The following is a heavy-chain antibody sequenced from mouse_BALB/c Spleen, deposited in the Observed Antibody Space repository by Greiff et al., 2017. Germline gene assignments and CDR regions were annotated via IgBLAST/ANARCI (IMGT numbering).Heavy chain of an antibody. Sequence: EVMLVESGGGLVKPGGSLKLSCAASGFAFSSYDMSWVRQTPEKRLEWVAYISSGGGSTYYPDTVKGRFTISRDNAKNTLYLQMSSLKSEDTAMYYCARHGDYYGSSHRYFDVWGAGTTVTVSS. CDR1: GFAFSSYD. D-gene: IGHD1-1*01. J-gene: IGHJ1*01. V-gene: IGHV5-12-1*01. CDR2: ISSGGGST. CDR3: ARHGDYYGSSHRYFDV.